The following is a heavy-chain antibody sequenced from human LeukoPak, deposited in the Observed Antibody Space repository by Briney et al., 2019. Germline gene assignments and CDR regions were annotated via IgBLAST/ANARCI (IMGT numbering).Heavy chain of an antibody. CDR1: GGSISSSSYY. CDR2: IYYSGTT. D-gene: IGHD3-22*01. CDR3: ARRTITMIVGYYFDY. V-gene: IGHV4-39*01. Sequence: SETLSLTCTVSGGSISSSSYYWGWIRQPPGKGLEWIGSIYYSGTTYYNPSLKSRVTISVDTSNNQFSLKLRSVTATDTAVYYCARRTITMIVGYYFDYWGQGTLVTVSS. J-gene: IGHJ4*02.